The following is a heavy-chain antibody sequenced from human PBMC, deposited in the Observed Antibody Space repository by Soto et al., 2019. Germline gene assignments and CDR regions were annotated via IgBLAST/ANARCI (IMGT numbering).Heavy chain of an antibody. J-gene: IGHJ4*02. CDR2: IYYSGTT. Sequence: SETLSLTCTVSGYPISSSNWWGWIRQPPGKGLEWIGYIYYSGTTYYNPSLKSRVTMSVDTSKNQFSLRLTSVTAVDTAVYYCARREIQGPIDYWGQGTLVTVSS. D-gene: IGHD1-26*01. CDR1: GYPISSSNW. V-gene: IGHV4-28*01. CDR3: ARREIQGPIDY.